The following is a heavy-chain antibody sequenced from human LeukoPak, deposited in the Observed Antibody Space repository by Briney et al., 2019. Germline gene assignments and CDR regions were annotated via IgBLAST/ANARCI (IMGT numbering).Heavy chain of an antibody. D-gene: IGHD6-13*01. J-gene: IGHJ4*02. CDR2: IYYIGST. CDR1: GGSISSYN. V-gene: IGHV4-59*01. CDR3: ARDGGYSSSWFFGY. Sequence: PSETLSLTCTASGGSISSYNWSWVRQPPGKGLEWSGYIYYIGSTNYNPSLKSRVTISVDTSKNQFSLKLSSVTAADTAVYYCARDGGYSSSWFFGYWGQGTLVTVSS.